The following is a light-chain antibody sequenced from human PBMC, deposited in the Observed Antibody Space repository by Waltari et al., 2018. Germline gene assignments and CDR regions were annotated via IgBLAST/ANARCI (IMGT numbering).Light chain of an antibody. Sequence: DIQMTQSPSSLSASVGDRVTITCRASQDVKSSLAWYQQTPGKAPKLLLYAASRLEGGVPSGFSGSGSGTDYTLTITSLQPEDFATYYCQHYYSTLSTFGPGTKVDIK. J-gene: IGKJ3*01. CDR2: AAS. V-gene: IGKV1-NL1*01. CDR3: QHYYSTLST. CDR1: QDVKSS.